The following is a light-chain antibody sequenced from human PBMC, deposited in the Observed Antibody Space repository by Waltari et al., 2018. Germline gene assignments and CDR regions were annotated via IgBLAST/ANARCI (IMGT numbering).Light chain of an antibody. CDR2: GAS. J-gene: IGKJ2*03. Sequence: EIVSTQSPGTLSLSPGERATLSCRASQSVSSSYLAWYQQKPGRAPRLLIYGASSRATGIPDRFSGSGSGTDFTLTISRLEPEDFAVYYCQQYGSSTSFGQGTKLEIK. V-gene: IGKV3-20*01. CDR3: QQYGSSTS. CDR1: QSVSSSY.